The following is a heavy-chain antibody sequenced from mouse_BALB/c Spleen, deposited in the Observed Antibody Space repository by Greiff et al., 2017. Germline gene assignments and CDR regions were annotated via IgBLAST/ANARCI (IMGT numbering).Heavy chain of an antibody. CDR1: GFSLSTYGIG. Sequence: QVTLKESGPGILQPSQTLSLTCSFSGFSLSTYGIGVGWIRQPSGKGLEWLAHIWWNDNKYYNTALKSRLTISKDTSNNQVFLKIASVDTADTATYYCARIERYDYDGDAMDYWGQGTSVTVSS. CDR3: ARIERYDYDGDAMDY. V-gene: IGHV8-11*01. CDR2: IWWNDNK. J-gene: IGHJ4*01. D-gene: IGHD2-4*01.